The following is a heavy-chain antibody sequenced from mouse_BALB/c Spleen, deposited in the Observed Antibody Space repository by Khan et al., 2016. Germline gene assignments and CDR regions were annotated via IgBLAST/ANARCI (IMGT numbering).Heavy chain of an antibody. V-gene: IGHV1-77*01. D-gene: IGHD1-2*01. J-gene: IGHJ4*01. Sequence: QVQLQQSGTELPRPGASVKLSCKASGYTFPDYYVNWVKQRTGQGLEWIGEIFPGSGSTYYNEKFKGKATLTADTSSSTAYMQLSSLTSEDSAVYFCASSYYGYFAMDYWGHGTSVTVSS. CDR1: GYTFPDYY. CDR3: ASSYYGYFAMDY. CDR2: IFPGSGST.